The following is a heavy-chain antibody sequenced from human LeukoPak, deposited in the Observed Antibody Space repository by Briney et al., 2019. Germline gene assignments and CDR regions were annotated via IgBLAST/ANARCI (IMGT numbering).Heavy chain of an antibody. D-gene: IGHD1-26*01. Sequence: SSETLSLTCTVSGGSISSYYWSWIRQPPGKGLEWIGYIYYSGSTNYNPSLKSRVTISVDTSKNQFSLKLSSVTAADTAVYYCAREFGVGATSWGQGTLVTVSS. CDR1: GGSISSYY. J-gene: IGHJ5*02. CDR3: AREFGVGATS. CDR2: IYYSGST. V-gene: IGHV4-59*12.